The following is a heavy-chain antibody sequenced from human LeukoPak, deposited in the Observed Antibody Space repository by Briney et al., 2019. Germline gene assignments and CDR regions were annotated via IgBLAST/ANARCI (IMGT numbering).Heavy chain of an antibody. D-gene: IGHD6-19*01. J-gene: IGHJ3*01. CDR3: ARGHVSTGWFLDAFDV. CDR2: IYTSGTT. CDR1: GGSISNYY. Sequence: SETLSLTCTVSGGSISNYYWNWIRQSAGEGLEWIGRIYTSGTTNYNPSLKSRVTMSADTSKNQFSLKLSSVTAADTAVYYCARGHVSTGWFLDAFDVWGQGTMVTASS. V-gene: IGHV4-4*07.